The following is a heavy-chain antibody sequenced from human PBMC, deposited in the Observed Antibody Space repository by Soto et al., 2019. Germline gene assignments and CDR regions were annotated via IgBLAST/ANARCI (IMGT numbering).Heavy chain of an antibody. D-gene: IGHD5-12*01. CDR2: INHSGST. Sequence: SETLSLTCAVYGGSYSGYYLSWIRQPPGKGLEWIGEINHSGSTKYNPSLKSRVTISVDTSKNQFSLKLSSVTAEDTAVYYCPRGGIVATINWFDPWGQGTLVTVSS. CDR1: GGSYSGYY. J-gene: IGHJ5*02. V-gene: IGHV4-34*01. CDR3: PRGGIVATINWFDP.